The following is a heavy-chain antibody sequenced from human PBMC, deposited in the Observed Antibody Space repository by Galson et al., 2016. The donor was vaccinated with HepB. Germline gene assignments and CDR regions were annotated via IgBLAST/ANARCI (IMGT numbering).Heavy chain of an antibody. Sequence: SLRLSCAASGFTFSNSDMHWVRQATGKGLEWVSSIGTAGDTYYPGSVKGRFTISRENAKNSLYLQMNSLRARDTAVYYCAREAYSSSSLGMDVWGQGTTVTVSS. CDR3: AREAYSSSSLGMDV. J-gene: IGHJ6*02. CDR1: GFTFSNSD. D-gene: IGHD6-6*01. CDR2: IGTAGDT. V-gene: IGHV3-13*04.